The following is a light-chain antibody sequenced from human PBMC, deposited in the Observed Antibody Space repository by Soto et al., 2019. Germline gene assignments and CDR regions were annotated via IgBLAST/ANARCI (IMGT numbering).Light chain of an antibody. CDR3: QQYGSSGT. V-gene: IGKV3-20*01. Sequence: EIVMTQSPDTVSVSPGERVTLSCRASQSVSNNYLAWYQQKPGQAPRLLIYGASNRATGIPDRFSGSGSGTDFTLTISRLEPEDFAVYYCQQYGSSGTFGQGTKVDIK. CDR1: QSVSNNY. J-gene: IGKJ1*01. CDR2: GAS.